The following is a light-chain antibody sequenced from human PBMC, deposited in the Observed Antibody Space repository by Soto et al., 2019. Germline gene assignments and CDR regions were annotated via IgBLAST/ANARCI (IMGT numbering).Light chain of an antibody. CDR3: HQYDDLPPT. CDR1: QHISTY. V-gene: IGKV1-33*01. Sequence: DIQMTQSPSSLSASVGDRVTITCQASQHISTYLNWFQQKPGKAPELLIYDASNLVPGVPSRFSGSGSGTDFTFTFSSLQPEDIATYYCHQYDDLPPTFGPETTVDIK. CDR2: DAS. J-gene: IGKJ3*01.